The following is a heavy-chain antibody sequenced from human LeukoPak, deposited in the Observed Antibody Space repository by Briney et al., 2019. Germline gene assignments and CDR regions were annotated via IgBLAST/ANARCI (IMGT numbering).Heavy chain of an antibody. CDR1: GFTFDDYA. V-gene: IGHV3-9*01. Sequence: GGSLRLSCAASGFTFDDYAMHWVRQAPGKGLEWVSGISWNSGSTGYADSVKGRFTISRDNAKNSLYLQMKSLRAEDTALYYCARAQGRISAQTLTAVYFDYWGQGTLVTVSP. J-gene: IGHJ4*02. CDR2: ISWNSGST. D-gene: IGHD6-6*01. CDR3: ARAQGRISAQTLTAVYFDY.